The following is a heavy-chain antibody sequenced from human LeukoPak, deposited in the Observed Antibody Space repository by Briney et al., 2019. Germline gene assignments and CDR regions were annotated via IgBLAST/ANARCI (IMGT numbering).Heavy chain of an antibody. J-gene: IGHJ4*02. CDR1: GGTFSSYA. V-gene: IGHV1-69*05. D-gene: IGHD3-9*01. CDR3: ARDPEHYYDILTGYYTPTYYFDY. Sequence: GASVKVSCKASGGTFSSYAISWVRQAPGQGLEWMGGIIPIFGTANYAQEFQGRVTITTDESTSTAYMELSSLRSEDTAVYYCARDPEHYYDILTGYYTPTYYFDYWGQGTLVTVSS. CDR2: IIPIFGTA.